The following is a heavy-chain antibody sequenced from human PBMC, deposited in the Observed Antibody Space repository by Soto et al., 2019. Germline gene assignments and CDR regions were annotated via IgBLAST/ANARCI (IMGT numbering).Heavy chain of an antibody. Sequence: PGGSLRLSCAASGFTFSSYGMYWVRQAPGKGLEWVAVISYDGSNKYYADSVKGRFTITRDNAKNSLYLQMNSLRDEDTAVYYCARVLVGATSVHFSPLDYWGQGTLVTVSS. J-gene: IGHJ4*02. CDR2: ISYDGSNK. CDR3: ARVLVGATSVHFSPLDY. D-gene: IGHD1-26*01. CDR1: GFTFSSYG. V-gene: IGHV3-30*03.